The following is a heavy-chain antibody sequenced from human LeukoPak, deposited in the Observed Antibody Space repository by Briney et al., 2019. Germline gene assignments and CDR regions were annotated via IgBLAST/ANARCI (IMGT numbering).Heavy chain of an antibody. J-gene: IGHJ4*02. CDR1: GFTFGSYA. V-gene: IGHV3-23*01. Sequence: GGSLRLSCAASGFTFGSYAMSWVRQAPGKGLEWVSAISGSGGSTYYADSVKGRFTISRDNSKNTLYLQMNSLRAEDTAVYYCAKSLGGVTNFCDYWGQGTLVTVSS. CDR2: ISGSGGST. CDR3: AKSLGGVTNFCDY. D-gene: IGHD2-8*02.